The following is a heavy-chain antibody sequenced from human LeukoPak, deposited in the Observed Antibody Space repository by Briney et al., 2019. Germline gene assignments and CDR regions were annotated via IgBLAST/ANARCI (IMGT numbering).Heavy chain of an antibody. J-gene: IGHJ4*02. D-gene: IGHD6-13*01. Sequence: GGSLRLSCAASGFTFSSYAMHWVRQAPGKGLEWVAVISYDGSNKYYADSVKGRFTISRDNSKNTLYLQMNSLRAEDTAVCYCAREAIWQLVRYFDYWGQGTLVTVSS. V-gene: IGHV3-30-3*01. CDR3: AREAIWQLVRYFDY. CDR1: GFTFSSYA. CDR2: ISYDGSNK.